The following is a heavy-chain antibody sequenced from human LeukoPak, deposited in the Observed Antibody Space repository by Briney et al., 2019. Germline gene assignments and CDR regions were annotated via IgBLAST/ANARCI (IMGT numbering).Heavy chain of an antibody. CDR3: AREGDGTFDY. CDR2: ISSSSSYI. J-gene: IGHJ4*02. V-gene: IGHV3-21*01. Sequence: PGGSLRLSCAASGFTFSSYSMNWVRQAPGKGLEWVSSISSSSSYIFYADSVKGRFTLSRDNAKNSLYLQMNSLRAEDTAVYYCAREGDGTFDYWGQGTLVTVSS. D-gene: IGHD5-24*01. CDR1: GFTFSSYS.